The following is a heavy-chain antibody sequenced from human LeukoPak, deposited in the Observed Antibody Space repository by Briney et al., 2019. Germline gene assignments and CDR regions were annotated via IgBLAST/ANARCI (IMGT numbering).Heavy chain of an antibody. V-gene: IGHV4-38-2*02. CDR2: IYHSGST. CDR1: GYSISSGYY. Sequence: SETLSLTCTVSGYSISSGYYWGWIRQPPGKGLEWIGSIYHSGSTYYNPSLKSRVTISVDTSKNQFSLKLSSVTAADTAVYYCARTPMVRGATAGFDPWGQGTLVTVSS. D-gene: IGHD3-10*01. J-gene: IGHJ5*02. CDR3: ARTPMVRGATAGFDP.